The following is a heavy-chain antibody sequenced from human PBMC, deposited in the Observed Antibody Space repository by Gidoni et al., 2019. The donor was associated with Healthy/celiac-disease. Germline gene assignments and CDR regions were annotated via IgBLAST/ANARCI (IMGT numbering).Heavy chain of an antibody. V-gene: IGHV3-33*01. CDR1: GFTFSSYG. D-gene: IGHD1-26*01. Sequence: QVQLVESGGGVVKPGRYLRLACAAYGFTFSSYGMHWVRQAPGKGLEWVAVIWYDGSNNYYADSVKGRFTISRDNSTNTLYLQMNSLRAEDTAVYYCARDGSGSYFFDYWGQGTLVTVSS. J-gene: IGHJ4*02. CDR3: ARDGSGSYFFDY. CDR2: IWYDGSNN.